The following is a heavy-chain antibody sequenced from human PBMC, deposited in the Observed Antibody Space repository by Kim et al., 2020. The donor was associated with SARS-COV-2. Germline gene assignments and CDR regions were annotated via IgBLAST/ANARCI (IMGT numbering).Heavy chain of an antibody. CDR3: ARDLIGDPYWYFDL. CDR2: INTNTGNP. Sequence: ASVKVSCKASGYTFTDYGLNWVRQAPGQGLEWMRWINTNTGNPTYAQGFTGRFVFSLDTSVSTAYLQISSLTTEDTAVYYCARDLIGDPYWYFDLWGRGTLVTVSS. V-gene: IGHV7-4-1*02. D-gene: IGHD7-27*01. J-gene: IGHJ2*01. CDR1: GYTFTDYG.